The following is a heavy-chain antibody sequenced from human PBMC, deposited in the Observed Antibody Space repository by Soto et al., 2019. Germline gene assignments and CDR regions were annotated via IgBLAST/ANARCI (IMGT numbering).Heavy chain of an antibody. V-gene: IGHV4-34*01. CDR2: INHSGST. D-gene: IGHD2-2*02. CDR3: ASGFSGYCSSTSCYMPRGYNANWFDP. CDR1: GGSFSGHY. J-gene: IGHJ5*02. Sequence: PSETLSLTCAVYGGSFSGHYWSWIRQPPGKGLEWIGEINHSGSTNYNPSLKSRVTISVDTSKNQFSLKLSSVTAADTAVYYCASGFSGYCSSTSCYMPRGYNANWFDPWGQGTLVTVSS.